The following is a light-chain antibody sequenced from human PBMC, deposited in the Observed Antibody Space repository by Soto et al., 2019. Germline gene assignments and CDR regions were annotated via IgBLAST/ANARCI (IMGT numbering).Light chain of an antibody. CDR1: QSVSSY. Sequence: EIVLTQSPATLSLSPGERATLSCRASQSVSSYLAWYQQKPGQAPRLLIYDASNRATGIPARVSGGGSGTDFALTISSLEPEDFSVYYCQQRSNWPPRITFGQGTRLEIK. J-gene: IGKJ5*01. V-gene: IGKV3-11*01. CDR3: QQRSNWPPRIT. CDR2: DAS.